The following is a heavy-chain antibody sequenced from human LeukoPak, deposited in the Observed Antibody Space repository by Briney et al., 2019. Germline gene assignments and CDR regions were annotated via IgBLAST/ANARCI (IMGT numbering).Heavy chain of an antibody. CDR1: GGSISSYY. CDR2: ISYSGST. Sequence: PSETLSLTCTVSGGSISSYYWSWIRRPPGKGLEWIGYISYSGSTNYNPSLKSRVTISLDTSKNHFSLKLTSVTAADTAVYYCARNYYGSGSYYSFDYWGQGTLVTVSS. D-gene: IGHD3-10*01. CDR3: ARNYYGSGSYYSFDY. V-gene: IGHV4-59*01. J-gene: IGHJ4*02.